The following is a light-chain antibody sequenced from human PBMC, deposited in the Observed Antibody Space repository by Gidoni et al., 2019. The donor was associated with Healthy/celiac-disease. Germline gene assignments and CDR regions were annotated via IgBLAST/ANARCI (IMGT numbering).Light chain of an antibody. CDR2: EVS. Sequence: QSALTQPPSASGSPGQSVTISCTGTSNDVGVYNYVSCYQQPPGKAPNLMIYEVSKRPSGVPDRFSGSKSGNTASLTVSGLQAEDEADYYCSSYAGSNNLVFGGGTKLTVL. CDR1: SNDVGVYNY. V-gene: IGLV2-8*01. CDR3: SSYAGSNNLV. J-gene: IGLJ3*02.